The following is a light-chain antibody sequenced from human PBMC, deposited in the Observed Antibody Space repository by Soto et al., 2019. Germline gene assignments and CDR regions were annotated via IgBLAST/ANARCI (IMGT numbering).Light chain of an antibody. Sequence: QSALTQPRSVSGSPGQSVTISCTGTSSDVGGYNYVSWYQQHPGKAPKLMIYDVSKRPSGVPDRFSGSKSGNTASLTISGLQAEDEGDYYCCSYAGDYTFVLFGGGTKVTVL. J-gene: IGLJ2*01. CDR3: CSYAGDYTFVL. V-gene: IGLV2-11*01. CDR2: DVS. CDR1: SSDVGGYNY.